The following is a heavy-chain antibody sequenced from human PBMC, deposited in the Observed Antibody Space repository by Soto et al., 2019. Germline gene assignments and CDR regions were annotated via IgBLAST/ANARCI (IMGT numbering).Heavy chain of an antibody. J-gene: IGHJ5*02. CDR1: GFSLNSRAMG. Sequence: QITLKESGPTLVKPTQPLTLTCTFSGFSLNSRAMGVGWIRQPPGKALEWLALIFWDDDKRYSPSLKDRLTITKHTSKNQVALTMTNMDPVDTGTYYCAHRPTSGARFAPWGQGILVTVSS. V-gene: IGHV2-5*02. D-gene: IGHD3-10*01. CDR3: AHRPTSGARFAP. CDR2: IFWDDDK.